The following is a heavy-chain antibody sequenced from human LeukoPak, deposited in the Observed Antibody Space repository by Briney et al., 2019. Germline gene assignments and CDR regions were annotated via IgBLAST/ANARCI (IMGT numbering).Heavy chain of an antibody. CDR2: IYPGDPDV. CDR3: ARRGQTGLGGWDYFDP. V-gene: IGHV5-51*01. CDR1: GYSFTSYW. D-gene: IGHD3/OR15-3a*01. Sequence: SGESLKISCKGSGYSFTSYWIGWVRQMPGKGLEWVGIIYPGDPDVRFSPSFQGQVTMSADTSISTAYLHWNSLKASDTAIYYCARRGQTGLGGWDYFDPWGQGTLVTVSS. J-gene: IGHJ5*02.